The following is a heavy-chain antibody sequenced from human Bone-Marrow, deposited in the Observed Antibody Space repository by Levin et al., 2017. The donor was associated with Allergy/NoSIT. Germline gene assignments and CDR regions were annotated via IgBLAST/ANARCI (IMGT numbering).Heavy chain of an antibody. V-gene: IGHV3-30*18. D-gene: IGHD1-7*01. CDR3: AKEGPGGTGITGEFDH. CDR1: GFTFSSYD. J-gene: IGHJ4*02. CDR2: KSFDGSHE. Sequence: SCAGSGFTFSSYDIHWVRQAPGKGLEWVALKSFDGSHEYYADSVKGRFKISRDNSKNTVYLEMTGVRAEDTAVYYCAKEGPGGTGITGEFDHWGQGTLVSVSS.